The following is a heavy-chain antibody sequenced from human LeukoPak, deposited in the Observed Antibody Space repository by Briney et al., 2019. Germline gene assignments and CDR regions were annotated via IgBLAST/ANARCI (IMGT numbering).Heavy chain of an antibody. D-gene: IGHD2-21*01. CDR1: GGTFSSYA. CDR2: ITPILGIA. Sequence: ASVKVSCKASGGTFSSYAISWVRQAPGQGLEWMGRITPILGIANYAQKFQGRVTITADKSTSTAYMELSSLRSEDTAVYYCARVDEFPDYWGQGTLVIVSS. J-gene: IGHJ4*02. V-gene: IGHV1-69*04. CDR3: ARVDEFPDY.